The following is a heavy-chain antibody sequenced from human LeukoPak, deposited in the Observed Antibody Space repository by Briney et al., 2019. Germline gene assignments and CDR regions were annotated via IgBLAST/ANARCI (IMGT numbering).Heavy chain of an antibody. CDR1: GGSISSGGYS. CDR2: ISHSGST. J-gene: IGHJ6*02. D-gene: IGHD3-10*01. Sequence: SETLSLTCAVSGGSISSGGYSWSWIQQPPDKGLEWIGYISHSGSTHYIPSLKSRVTISVDRSKNQFSLKLSSVTAADTAVYYCARLDGSGTYSYGLDVWGQGTTVTVSS. CDR3: ARLDGSGTYSYGLDV. V-gene: IGHV4-30-2*01.